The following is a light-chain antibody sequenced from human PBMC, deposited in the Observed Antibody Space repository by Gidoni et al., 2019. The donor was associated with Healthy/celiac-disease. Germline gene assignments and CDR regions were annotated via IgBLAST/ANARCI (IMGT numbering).Light chain of an antibody. J-gene: IGLJ2*01. CDR3: SSYTSSSTVV. Sequence: QSALTPPASVSGSPGQSITISCTGTSSDVGGYNYVSWYPKHPGKAPKLMIYEVSNRPSGVSNRFSGAKSGNTASLTISGIQAEDEADYDCSSYTSSSTVVFGGGTKLTVL. CDR1: SSDVGGYNY. CDR2: EVS. V-gene: IGLV2-14*01.